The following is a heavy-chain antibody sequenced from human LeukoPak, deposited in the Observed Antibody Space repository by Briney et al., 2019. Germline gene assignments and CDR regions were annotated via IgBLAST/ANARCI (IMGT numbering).Heavy chain of an antibody. CDR2: IYTSGST. V-gene: IGHV4-4*07. CDR3: ARDRGWTRDYYFDY. D-gene: IGHD6-19*01. Sequence: SETLSLTCTVSGVSISSYYWSWIRQPAGKGLEWIGRIYTSGSTNYNPSLKSRVTMSVDTSKSQFSLKLSSVTAADTAVYYCARDRGWTRDYYFDYWGQGTLVTVSS. J-gene: IGHJ4*02. CDR1: GVSISSYY.